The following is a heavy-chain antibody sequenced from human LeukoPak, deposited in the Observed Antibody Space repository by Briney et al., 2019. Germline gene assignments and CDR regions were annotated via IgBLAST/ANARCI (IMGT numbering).Heavy chain of an antibody. CDR3: ARVLAIFGLDTTDFYMDV. J-gene: IGHJ6*03. V-gene: IGHV4-59*11. CDR1: GGSFSSHY. Sequence: SETLSLTCTVSGGSFSSHYWSWIRQPPGKGLEWIGYISYIGSTNYNPSLKSRVTISVDTSKNQFSLKLSSVTAADTAVYYCARVLAIFGLDTTDFYMDVWGKGTTVTVSS. CDR2: ISYIGST. D-gene: IGHD3/OR15-3a*01.